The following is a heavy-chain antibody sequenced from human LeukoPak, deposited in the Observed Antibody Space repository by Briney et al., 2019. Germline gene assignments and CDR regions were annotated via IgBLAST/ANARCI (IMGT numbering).Heavy chain of an antibody. V-gene: IGHV1-69*13. D-gene: IGHD5-24*01. Sequence: ASVKVSCKASGGTFSSYDISWVRQAPGQGLEWMGGIIPIFGTANYAQKFQGRVTITADESTSTAYMELSSLRSEDTAVYYCARKDEIRDYWGQGTLVTVSS. CDR1: GGTFSSYD. CDR2: IIPIFGTA. J-gene: IGHJ4*02. CDR3: ARKDEIRDY.